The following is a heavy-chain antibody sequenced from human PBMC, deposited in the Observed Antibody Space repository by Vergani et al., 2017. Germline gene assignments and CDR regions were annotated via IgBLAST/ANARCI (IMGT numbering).Heavy chain of an antibody. CDR3: ARDRIAAAGMGYCWFDP. V-gene: IGHV1-69*06. D-gene: IGHD6-13*01. J-gene: IGHJ5*02. CDR2: IIPIFGTA. CDR1: GGTFSSYA. Sequence: QVQLVQSGAEVKKPGSSVKVSCKASGGTFSSYAISWVRQAPGQGLEWMGGIIPIFGTANYAQKFQGRVTITADKSTSTAYMELSSLRSEDTAVYYCARDRIAAAGMGYCWFDPWGQGTLVTVSS.